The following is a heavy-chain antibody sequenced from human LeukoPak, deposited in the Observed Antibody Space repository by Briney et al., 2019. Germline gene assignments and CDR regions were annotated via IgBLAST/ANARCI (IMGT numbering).Heavy chain of an antibody. CDR1: GGSIRSTSHY. V-gene: IGHV4-39*07. D-gene: IGHD2-15*01. Sequence: PSETLPLTCTVSGGSIRSTSHYWGWIRQPPGKGLEWIGSIYYSGNTFYNPSLKSRVTISVDTSKNQFSLKLSSVTAADTAVYYCARGYCSGGSCYSYYYYNYMDVWGKGTTVTVSS. CDR3: ARGYCSGGSCYSYYYYNYMDV. J-gene: IGHJ6*03. CDR2: IYYSGNT.